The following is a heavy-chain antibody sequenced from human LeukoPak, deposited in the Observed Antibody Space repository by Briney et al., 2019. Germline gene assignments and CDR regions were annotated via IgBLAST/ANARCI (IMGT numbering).Heavy chain of an antibody. V-gene: IGHV3-66*02. Sequence: GGSLRLSCAASGFTVSSNYMSWVRQAPGKGLEWVSVIYSGGNTYYADSVKGRFTISRDYSKNTMYLQVNSLRAEDTAVYYCARDYSPAAIAGDYYFDYWGQGTLVTVSS. CDR2: IYSGGNT. J-gene: IGHJ4*02. CDR1: GFTVSSNY. D-gene: IGHD2-2*01. CDR3: ARDYSPAAIAGDYYFDY.